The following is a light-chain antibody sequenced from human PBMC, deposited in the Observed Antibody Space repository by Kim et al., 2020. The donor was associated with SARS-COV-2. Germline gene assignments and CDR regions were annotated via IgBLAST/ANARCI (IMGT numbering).Light chain of an antibody. CDR1: ISTIGVNV. CDR3: AAWDGSLKGSV. J-gene: IGLJ3*02. V-gene: IGLV1-44*01. CDR2: SND. Sequence: GQRVTSSFSESISTIGVNVVNWYQQLPGTAPQLLIYSNDYRPSGVPDRFSGPQSGTSASLAISGLQSEDEADYSCAAWDGSLKGSVFGGGTQLTVL.